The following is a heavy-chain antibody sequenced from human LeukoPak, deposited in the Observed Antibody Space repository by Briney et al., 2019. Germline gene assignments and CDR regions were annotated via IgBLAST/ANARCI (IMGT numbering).Heavy chain of an antibody. CDR3: AGDIVVIPAANGIDY. CDR1: GYTFTSYY. Sequence: ASVKVSCKASGYTFTSYYMHWVRQAPGQGLEWMGIINPSGGSTSYAQKFQGRVTMTRDTSTTTVYMELSSLRSEDTAVYYCAGDIVVIPAANGIDYWGQGALVTVSS. CDR2: INPSGGST. J-gene: IGHJ4*02. V-gene: IGHV1-46*01. D-gene: IGHD2-2*01.